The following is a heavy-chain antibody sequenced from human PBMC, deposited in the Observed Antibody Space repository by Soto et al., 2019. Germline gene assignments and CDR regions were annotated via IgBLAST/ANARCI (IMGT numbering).Heavy chain of an antibody. CDR1: GGSISTYY. CDR2: IYRTGST. Sequence: QMQLQESGPRLVKASETLSLTCTVSGGSISTYYWNWIRQSPGKGLEWIGYIYRTGSTHYNPSLKSRAAISLGTSRNQFSLQLQSVTAADTAIYFCARQIGDDPFDIWGQGTMVTVSS. J-gene: IGHJ3*02. V-gene: IGHV4-4*09. CDR3: ARQIGDDPFDI. D-gene: IGHD3-3*01.